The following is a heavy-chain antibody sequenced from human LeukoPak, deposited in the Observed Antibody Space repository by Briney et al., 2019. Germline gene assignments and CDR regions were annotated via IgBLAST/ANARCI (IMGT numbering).Heavy chain of an antibody. Sequence: GGSLRHSCAASGFTVSSNYMSWVRQAPGKGVEWVSVIYSGSSTYYADSVKGQFTISRDNSKNMLYLQMNSLRAEDTAVYYCARDHGSTRGYYGMDVWGQGTTVTVSS. CDR3: ARDHGSTRGYYGMDV. CDR2: IYSGSST. J-gene: IGHJ6*02. CDR1: GFTVSSNY. V-gene: IGHV3-53*01. D-gene: IGHD1-1*01.